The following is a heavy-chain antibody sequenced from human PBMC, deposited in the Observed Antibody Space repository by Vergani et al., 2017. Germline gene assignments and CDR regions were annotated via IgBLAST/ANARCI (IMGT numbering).Heavy chain of an antibody. CDR1: GGSLSGSY. J-gene: IGHJ4*02. D-gene: IGHD3-9*01. Sequence: QVQLQQWGAGLVKPSETLSLTCVVHGGSLSGSYWSWIRQPPGKGLEWIGEINHSGSANYNPSLQSRVTISIDTSKNQFSLRLFSVTAADTAVYYCARAGIWLPNNWGLGTLVTVS. V-gene: IGHV4-34*02. CDR3: ARAGIWLPNN. CDR2: INHSGSA.